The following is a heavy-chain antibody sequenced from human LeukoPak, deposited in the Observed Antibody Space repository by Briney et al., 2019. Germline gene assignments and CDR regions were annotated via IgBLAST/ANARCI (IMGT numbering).Heavy chain of an antibody. J-gene: IGHJ4*02. CDR1: GGSISSGGYY. V-gene: IGHV4-61*08. D-gene: IGHD3-10*01. CDR3: ARGGYYYSSGNDY. Sequence: SETLSLTCTVSGGSISSGGYYWSWIRQHPGKGLEWIGYIYYSGSTNYNPALKSRVTISVDTSKNQFSLKLNSVTAADTAVYYCARGGYYYSSGNDYWGQGTLVTVSS. CDR2: IYYSGST.